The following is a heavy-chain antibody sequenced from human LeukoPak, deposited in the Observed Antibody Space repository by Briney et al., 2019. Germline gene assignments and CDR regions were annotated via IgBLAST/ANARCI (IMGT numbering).Heavy chain of an antibody. CDR1: GGSFSGYY. D-gene: IGHD2-15*01. Sequence: PSETLSLTCAVYGGSFSGYYWSWIRQPPGKGLEWIGEINHSGSTNYNPSLKSRVTISVDTSKNQFSLKLSSVTAADTAVYYCARVVVARHYWGQGTLVTVSS. J-gene: IGHJ4*02. V-gene: IGHV4-34*01. CDR2: INHSGST. CDR3: ARVVVARHY.